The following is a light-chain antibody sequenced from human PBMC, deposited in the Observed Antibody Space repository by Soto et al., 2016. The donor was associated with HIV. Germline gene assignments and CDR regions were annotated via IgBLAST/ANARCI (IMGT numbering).Light chain of an antibody. J-gene: IGLJ3*02. CDR2: DDR. V-gene: IGLV3-21*03. CDR1: NLGSQS. Sequence: SYVLTQPAAVSVAPGKLATITCEGDNLGSQSAHWYQQKPGQAPVLVVYDDRARPPGIPARFSGSTSGDSAILTISRVEVGDEADYYCQVWDSRSDGLFGGGTKLTVL. CDR3: QVWDSRSDGL.